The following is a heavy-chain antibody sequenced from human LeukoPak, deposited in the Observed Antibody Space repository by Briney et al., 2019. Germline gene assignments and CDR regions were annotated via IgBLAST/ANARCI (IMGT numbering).Heavy chain of an antibody. D-gene: IGHD1-1*01. Sequence: PGGSLRLSCAASGFTFSSYAMAWVRQAPGKGLEWVSTTSDSGTGTHYADSVRGRFTISRDNSKNTLYLQMNSLRAEDTAIYYCAMQLWSPGYWGQGTLVTVSS. V-gene: IGHV3-23*01. J-gene: IGHJ4*02. CDR1: GFTFSSYA. CDR2: TSDSGTGT. CDR3: AMQLWSPGY.